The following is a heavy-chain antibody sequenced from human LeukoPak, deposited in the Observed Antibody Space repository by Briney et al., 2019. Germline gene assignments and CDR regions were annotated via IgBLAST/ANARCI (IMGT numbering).Heavy chain of an antibody. CDR3: ARFSTMVRGVIGP. V-gene: IGHV4-59*02. CDR1: GGSVSSYY. CDR2: IYYSGST. Sequence: SETLSLTCTVSGGSVSSYYWSWIRQPPGKGLEWIGYIYYSGSTNYNPSLKSRVTISVDTSKNQFSPKLSSVTAADTAVYYCARFSTMVRGVIGPWGQGTLVTVSS. D-gene: IGHD3-10*01. J-gene: IGHJ5*02.